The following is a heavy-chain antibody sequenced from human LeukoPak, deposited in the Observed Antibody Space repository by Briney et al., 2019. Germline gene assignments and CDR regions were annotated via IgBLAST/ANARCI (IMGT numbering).Heavy chain of an antibody. V-gene: IGHV4-59*01. CDR2: IYYSGST. CDR1: GGSTSSNY. CDR3: AREDSSSWRWFDP. Sequence: SETLSLTCSVSGGSTSSNYWSWIRQPPGKGLEWIGYIYYSGSTNYNPSLKGRVTISVDTSKNQFSLKLSSVTAADTAVYYCAREDSSSWRWFDPWGQGTLVTVSS. D-gene: IGHD6-13*01. J-gene: IGHJ5*02.